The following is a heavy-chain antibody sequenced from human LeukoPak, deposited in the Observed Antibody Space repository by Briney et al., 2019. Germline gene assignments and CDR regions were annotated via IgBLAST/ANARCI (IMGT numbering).Heavy chain of an antibody. J-gene: IGHJ5*02. CDR3: ATSVDP. Sequence: ASVKVSCKASGYTFSGYYLHWVRQAPGQGLEWMGWINPNSGGTNSAQKFQGRLTMTRNTSISTAYMELSSLRSEDTAVYYCATSVDPWGQGTLVTVSS. CDR1: GYTFSGYY. V-gene: IGHV1-2*02. CDR2: INPNSGGT.